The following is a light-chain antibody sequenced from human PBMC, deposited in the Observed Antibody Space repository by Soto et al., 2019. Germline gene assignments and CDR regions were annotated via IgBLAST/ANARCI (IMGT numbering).Light chain of an antibody. J-gene: IGKJ1*01. Sequence: DIQMTQSPSSLSASVGDRVTITCRASQSISSYLNWYQQKPGKAPKLLIYAASSLQSGVPSRFSGSVSGTDFTLTISSLQPEDFATYYCQQSYSTPWTFGQGTKVEFK. V-gene: IGKV1-39*01. CDR3: QQSYSTPWT. CDR2: AAS. CDR1: QSISSY.